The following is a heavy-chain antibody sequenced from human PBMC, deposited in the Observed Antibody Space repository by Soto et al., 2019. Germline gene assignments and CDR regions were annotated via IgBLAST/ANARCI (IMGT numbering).Heavy chain of an antibody. D-gene: IGHD3-22*01. CDR1: AFTFKNHW. CDR2: INGDGSFT. V-gene: IGHV3-74*01. Sequence: EVQLVESGGGLVQPGGSQRLSCAASAFTFKNHWMHWVRQVPGKGPVWVSRINGDGSFTSYADAVKGRFTISSDNAQHTLTLQMNRLGAEDTAVYYCAREIYDGYDSGGFHHWDHGALVPVSS. J-gene: IGHJ4*01. CDR3: AREIYDGYDSGGFHH.